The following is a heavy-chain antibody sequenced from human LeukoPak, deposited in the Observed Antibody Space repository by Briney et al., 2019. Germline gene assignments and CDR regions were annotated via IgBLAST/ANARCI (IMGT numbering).Heavy chain of an antibody. CDR1: GVSVSGTNFC. Sequence: SESLSLTCTVSGVSVSGTNFCWGWVRQPPGKGLEWIGNIYYSGTTSSNPSLNSRVSVSVDTSTNQFSLKMTSVTAADTAVYYCARLTKGRFFHYFFDFWGQGALVTVSS. D-gene: IGHD3-3*01. CDR3: ARLTKGRFFHYFFDF. J-gene: IGHJ4*02. V-gene: IGHV4-39*01. CDR2: IYYSGTT.